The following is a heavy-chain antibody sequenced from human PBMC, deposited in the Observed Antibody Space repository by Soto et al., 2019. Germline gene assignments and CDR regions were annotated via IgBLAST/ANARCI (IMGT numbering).Heavy chain of an antibody. J-gene: IGHJ5*02. CDR3: ARDAGGWYHLLSPWFDP. Sequence: QVQLQESGPGLVKPSQTLSLTCTVSGGSISSGGYYWSWIRQHPGKGLEWIGYIYYSGSAYYNPSLKSRVTISVATSKNQFSLRLSSVPAADTAVYYCARDAGGWYHLLSPWFDPWGQGTLVTVSS. V-gene: IGHV4-31*03. CDR2: IYYSGSA. D-gene: IGHD2-2*01. CDR1: GGSISSGGYY.